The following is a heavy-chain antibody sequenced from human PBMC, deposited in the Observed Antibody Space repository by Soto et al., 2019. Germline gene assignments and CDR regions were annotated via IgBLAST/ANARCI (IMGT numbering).Heavy chain of an antibody. V-gene: IGHV4-39*01. J-gene: IGHJ5*02. D-gene: IGHD2-15*01. CDR2: IYYSGST. CDR1: GGSISSSSYY. CDR3: ACHWGEDYCSGGSCYSWFPTDP. Sequence: PSETLSLTCTVSGGSISSSSYYWGWIRQPPGKGLEWIGSIYYSGSTYYNPSPKSRVTISVDTSKNQFSLKLSSVTAADTAVYYCACHWGEDYCSGGSCYSWFPTDPWGQGTLVTVSS.